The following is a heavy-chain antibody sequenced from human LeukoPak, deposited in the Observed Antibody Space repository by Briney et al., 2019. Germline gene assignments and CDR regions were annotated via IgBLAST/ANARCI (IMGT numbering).Heavy chain of an antibody. CDR1: GFTFSSYA. V-gene: IGHV3-9*01. Sequence: TGGSLRLSCAASGFTFSSYAMSWVRQAPGKGLEWVSGISWNSGSIGYADSVKGRFTISRDNAKNSLYLQMNSLRAEDTALYYCAKTNMVRGVIFIDYWGQGTLVTVSS. D-gene: IGHD3-10*01. J-gene: IGHJ4*02. CDR2: ISWNSGSI. CDR3: AKTNMVRGVIFIDY.